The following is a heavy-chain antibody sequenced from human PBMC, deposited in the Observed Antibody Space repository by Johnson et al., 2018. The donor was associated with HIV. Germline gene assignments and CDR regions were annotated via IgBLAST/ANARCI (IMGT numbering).Heavy chain of an antibody. J-gene: IGHJ3*01. CDR1: GFTFSRYW. CDR2: IKQDGSEK. CDR3: AKDEAQTLASAGRDAFDF. Sequence: EVQLVESGGGLVQPGGSLRLSCVVSGFTFSRYWMSWVRQAPGKGLEWVANIKQDGSEKQYVYSVKGRFTISRDNAKNSLYLQMNSLRAEDTAVYYCAKDEAQTLASAGRDAFDFWGQGTAVTV. V-gene: IGHV3-7*01. D-gene: IGHD6-13*01.